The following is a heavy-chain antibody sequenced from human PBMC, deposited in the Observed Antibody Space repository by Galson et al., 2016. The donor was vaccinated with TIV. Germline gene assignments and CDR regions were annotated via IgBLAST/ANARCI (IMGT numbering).Heavy chain of an antibody. CDR3: ARQNDFGDYRGDAFDI. Sequence: QSGAEVKKPGESLKISCKASGYSFTRYWIAWVRQVPGKGLEWVGVVNPGGSTIRYSPPFQGQVTISSDKSINTAYLQCISLKASDTATYYCARQNDFGDYRGDAFDIWGQGTMVIVSS. CDR2: VNPGGSTI. CDR1: GYSFTRYW. V-gene: IGHV5-51*03. J-gene: IGHJ3*02. D-gene: IGHD4-17*01.